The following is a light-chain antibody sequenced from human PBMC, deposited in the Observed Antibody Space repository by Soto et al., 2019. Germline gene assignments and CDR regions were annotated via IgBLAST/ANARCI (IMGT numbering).Light chain of an antibody. CDR2: EVS. J-gene: IGLJ2*01. CDR3: SSYTSSSTL. CDR1: SSDVGGYNY. V-gene: IGLV2-14*01. Sequence: QSALTQPASVSGSPGQSITMSCTGTSSDVGGYNYVSWYQQHPGKAPKLMIYEVSNRPSGVSYRFSGSKSGNTASLTISGLQAEDEADYYCSSYTSSSTLFGGGTKLTVL.